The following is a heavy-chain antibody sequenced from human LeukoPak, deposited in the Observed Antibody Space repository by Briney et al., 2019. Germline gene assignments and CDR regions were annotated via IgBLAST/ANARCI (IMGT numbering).Heavy chain of an antibody. V-gene: IGHV3-11*04. Sequence: GGSLRLSCVASGFTFSNAWMSWVRQAPGKGLEWVSYISSSGSTIYYADSVKGRFTISRDNAKNSLYLQMNSLRAEDTAVYYCARAMYYYYMDVWGKGTTVTVSS. CDR1: GFTFSNAW. J-gene: IGHJ6*03. CDR3: ARAMYYYYMDV. CDR2: ISSSGSTI.